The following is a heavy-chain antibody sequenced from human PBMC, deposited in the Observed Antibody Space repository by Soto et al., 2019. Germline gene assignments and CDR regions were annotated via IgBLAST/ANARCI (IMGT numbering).Heavy chain of an antibody. CDR1: GFTFSSYG. D-gene: IGHD6-13*01. J-gene: IGHJ6*02. CDR2: IWYDGSNK. Sequence: GGSLRLSCAASGFTFSSYGMHWVRQAPGKGLEWVAVIWYDGSNKYYEDSVKGRFTISRDNSKNTLYLQMNSLRAEDTAVYYCARDRLEGAAAGPGMDVWGQGTTVTVSS. CDR3: ARDRLEGAAAGPGMDV. V-gene: IGHV3-33*01.